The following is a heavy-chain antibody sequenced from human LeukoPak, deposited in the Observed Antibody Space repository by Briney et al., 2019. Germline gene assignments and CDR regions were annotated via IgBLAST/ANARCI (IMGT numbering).Heavy chain of an antibody. V-gene: IGHV1-24*01. CDR1: GYTLTELS. D-gene: IGHD3-10*01. CDR3: ATAGPLVGWRLRVYDY. J-gene: IGHJ4*02. Sequence: ASVKVSCKVSGYTLTELSMHWVRQAPGKRLEWMGGFDPEDGETIYAQKFQGRVTMTEDTSTDTAYMELSSLRSEDTAVYYCATAGPLVGWRLRVYDYWGQGTLVTVSS. CDR2: FDPEDGET.